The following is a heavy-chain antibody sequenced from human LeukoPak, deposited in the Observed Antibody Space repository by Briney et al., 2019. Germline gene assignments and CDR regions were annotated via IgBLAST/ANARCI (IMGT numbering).Heavy chain of an antibody. Sequence: PGGSLRLSCAASGFAFSSNWMSWVRQAPGKGLEWVANIKEDGSEKYYVDSVKGRFTVSRDNAKNSLFLQMNSLRAEDTAVYYCARVQGGAAYNWFDPWGQGTLVTVSS. CDR1: GFAFSSNW. V-gene: IGHV3-7*01. D-gene: IGHD1-26*01. J-gene: IGHJ5*02. CDR3: ARVQGGAAYNWFDP. CDR2: IKEDGSEK.